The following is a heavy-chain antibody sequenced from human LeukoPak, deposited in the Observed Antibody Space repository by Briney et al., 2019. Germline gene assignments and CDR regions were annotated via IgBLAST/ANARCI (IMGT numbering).Heavy chain of an antibody. D-gene: IGHD1-26*01. Sequence: GGSLRLSCAGTGFTLNSYGMHWVRQAPGKGLEWVAIIWDDGSNKYYADSVKGRFTISRDNSKNTLYLQMNSLRAEDTAVYYCAKFSRYSGSYYWGQGTLVSVSS. CDR2: IWDDGSNK. CDR3: AKFSRYSGSYY. V-gene: IGHV3-33*06. CDR1: GFTLNSYG. J-gene: IGHJ4*02.